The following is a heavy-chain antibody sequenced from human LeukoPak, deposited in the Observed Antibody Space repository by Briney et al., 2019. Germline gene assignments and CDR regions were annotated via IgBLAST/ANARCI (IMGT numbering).Heavy chain of an antibody. CDR2: ISSSGSTI. V-gene: IGHV3-11*04. CDR3: ARCGSGSYYNGYMDV. J-gene: IGHJ6*03. CDR1: GGSISSSS. D-gene: IGHD3-10*01. Sequence: PSETLSLTCTVSGGSISSSSYYWGWIRQPPGKGLEWVSYISSSGSTIYYADSVRGRFTISRDNSKNTLYLQMNSLRAEDTAVYYCARCGSGSYYNGYMDVWGKETTVTISS.